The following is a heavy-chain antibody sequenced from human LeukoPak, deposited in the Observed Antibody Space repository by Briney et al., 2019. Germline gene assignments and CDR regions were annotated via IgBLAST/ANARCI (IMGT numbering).Heavy chain of an antibody. CDR1: GYTFTGYY. J-gene: IGHJ5*02. CDR3: ARGGGVSRTTVYRLFDP. D-gene: IGHD3-16*01. V-gene: IGHV1-2*06. CDR2: INPNSGGT. Sequence: ASVKVSCKASGYTFTGYYMHWVRQAPGQGLEWMGRINPNSGGTNYAQKFQGRVTMTRVTSISTAYMELSRLRSDDTAVYYCARGGGVSRTTVYRLFDPWGQGTLVTVSS.